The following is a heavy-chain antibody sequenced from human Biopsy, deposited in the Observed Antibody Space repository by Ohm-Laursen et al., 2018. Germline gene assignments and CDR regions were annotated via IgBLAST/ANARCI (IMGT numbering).Heavy chain of an antibody. Sequence: GTLSLTWSVYGGSFSGYYWSWIRQPPGKGLEWIGEINHRGSTNYNPSLKSRVTISVDTSKNQFSLKLRSVTAADTAVYYCARAVDYYDPYYYYGLDVWGQGTTVTVSS. V-gene: IGHV4-34*01. J-gene: IGHJ6*02. CDR1: GGSFSGYY. CDR2: INHRGST. D-gene: IGHD3-16*01. CDR3: ARAVDYYDPYYYYGLDV.